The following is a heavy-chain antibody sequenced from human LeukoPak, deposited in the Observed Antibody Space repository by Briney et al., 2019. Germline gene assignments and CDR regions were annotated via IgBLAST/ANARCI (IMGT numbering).Heavy chain of an antibody. J-gene: IGHJ6*04. CDR1: GFAFSSYV. V-gene: IGHV3-23*01. CDR3: AKGVGINNYYYYGVDV. D-gene: IGHD2-15*01. Sequence: GGSLRLSCAASGFAFSSYVLSWVRQAPGKGLKCVSAIGGSGGATYYADSVKGRFTISRDNSKNTLYLQMNSLRADDTAVYYCAKGVGINNYYYYGVDVWGKGTTVTVSS. CDR2: IGGSGGAT.